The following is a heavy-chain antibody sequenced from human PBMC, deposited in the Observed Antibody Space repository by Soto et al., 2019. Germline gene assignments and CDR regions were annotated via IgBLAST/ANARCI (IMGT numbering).Heavy chain of an antibody. Sequence: SETLSLTCTVSGDSITNYYKNLIRQPPGKGLEWIGYFHPTGSTNYNPSLKGRVTISVDTSKNQFSLNLASVTAADTAMYYCAMGRDNSKVRSWGQGTLVTVSS. J-gene: IGHJ5*02. D-gene: IGHD4-4*01. CDR3: AMGRDNSKVRS. V-gene: IGHV4-59*12. CDR1: GDSITNYY. CDR2: FHPTGST.